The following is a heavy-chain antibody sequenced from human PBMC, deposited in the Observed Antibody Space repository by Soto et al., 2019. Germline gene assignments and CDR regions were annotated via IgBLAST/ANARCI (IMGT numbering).Heavy chain of an antibody. D-gene: IGHD2-2*01. CDR1: GFTFSNYY. Sequence: ASVKVSCKASGFTFSNYYMHWVRQAPEQGLEWMGLISPTANYTRYAQTFQGRFTITRDTSTSTVYMDLSSLTSEDTAVYYCARADSDQYFDYWGQGTRVTVSS. V-gene: IGHV1-46*01. J-gene: IGHJ4*02. CDR3: ARADSDQYFDY. CDR2: ISPTANYT.